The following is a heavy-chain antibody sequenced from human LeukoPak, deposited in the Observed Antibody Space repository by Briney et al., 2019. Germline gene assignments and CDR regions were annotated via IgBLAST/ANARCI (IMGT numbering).Heavy chain of an antibody. V-gene: IGHV3-23*01. CDR3: AKLVVVRGYFDY. Sequence: PGGSVRLSCAASGFTFSSYAMSWARHPPGKGLEWVSAGRGSGGSTYYADSVNGRFTISRDNSKNTLYLQMNSLRAEDTAVYYCAKLVVVRGYFDYWGQGTLVTVSS. CDR1: GFTFSSYA. CDR2: GRGSGGST. J-gene: IGHJ4*02. D-gene: IGHD3-22*01.